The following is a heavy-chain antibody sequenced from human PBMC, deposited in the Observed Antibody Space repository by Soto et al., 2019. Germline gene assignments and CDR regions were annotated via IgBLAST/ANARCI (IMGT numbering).Heavy chain of an antibody. Sequence: ASVKVSCKASGYTFTSYYMHWVRQAPGQGLEWMGIINPSGGSTSYAQKFQGRVTMTRDTSTSTVYMELSSLRSEDTAVYYCASQTSYYYGSGSQGKKYYYYGMDVWGQGTTVTVSS. CDR1: GYTFTSYY. V-gene: IGHV1-46*01. CDR3: ASQTSYYYGSGSQGKKYYYYGMDV. CDR2: INPSGGST. J-gene: IGHJ6*02. D-gene: IGHD3-10*01.